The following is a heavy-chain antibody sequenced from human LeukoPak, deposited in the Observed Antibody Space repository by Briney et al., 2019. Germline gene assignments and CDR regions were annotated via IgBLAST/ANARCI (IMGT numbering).Heavy chain of an antibody. CDR1: GGTFSSYA. V-gene: IGHV1-69*01. CDR2: IIPIFGTA. J-gene: IGHJ3*02. D-gene: IGHD5-18*01. CDR3: ARALGTAMVTAAFDI. Sequence: GSSVKVSCKASGGTFSSYAISWVRQAPGQGLEGMGGIIPIFGTANYAQKLQGRVTITADESTSTAYMELSSVGSEDTAVYYCARALGTAMVTAAFDIWGQGTMVTVSS.